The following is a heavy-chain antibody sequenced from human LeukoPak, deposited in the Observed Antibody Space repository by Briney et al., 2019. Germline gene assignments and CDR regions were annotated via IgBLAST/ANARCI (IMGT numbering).Heavy chain of an antibody. V-gene: IGHV3-23*01. D-gene: IGHD2-2*01. J-gene: IGHJ4*02. CDR1: GITFISYG. CDR2: ISSTGGTT. Sequence: GGSLSLSCAASGITFISYGMSWVRQAPGKGLEWVSSISSTGGTTYYADSVKGRFTISRDNSKNTLYLQMNSLRAEDTAIYYCAKVNCTSISCYYGYWGQGTLVTVSS. CDR3: AKVNCTSISCYYGY.